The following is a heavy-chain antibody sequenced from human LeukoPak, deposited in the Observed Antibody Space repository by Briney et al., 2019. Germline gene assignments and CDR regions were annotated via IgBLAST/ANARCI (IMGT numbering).Heavy chain of an antibody. CDR3: ARGTYYDFWSGYYP. Sequence: TSETLSLTCTVSGGSISSYYWSWIRQPPGKGLEWIGYIYYSGSTNYNPSLKSRVTISVDTSKNQFSLKLSSVTAADTAVYYCARGTYYDFWSGYYPWGQGTLVTVSS. CDR2: IYYSGST. V-gene: IGHV4-59*12. CDR1: GGSISSYY. D-gene: IGHD3-3*01. J-gene: IGHJ5*02.